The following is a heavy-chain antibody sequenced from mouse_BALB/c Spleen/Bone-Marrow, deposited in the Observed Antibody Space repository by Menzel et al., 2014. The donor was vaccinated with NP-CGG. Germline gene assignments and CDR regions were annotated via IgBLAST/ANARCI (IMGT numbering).Heavy chain of an antibody. V-gene: IGHV7-3*02. CDR1: GFTSIDYY. Sequence: EVMLVESGGGLVQPGGSLRLSCEASGFTSIDYYMTWVRQPPGKALEWLGFIRNRANGYTKEYSASVKGRFTISRDISQSIFYLQMNTLRAEDSATYYCARETGYAYGNFAMDYWGQGTSVTVSS. J-gene: IGHJ4*01. CDR2: IRNRANGYTK. CDR3: ARETGYAYGNFAMDY. D-gene: IGHD2-1*01.